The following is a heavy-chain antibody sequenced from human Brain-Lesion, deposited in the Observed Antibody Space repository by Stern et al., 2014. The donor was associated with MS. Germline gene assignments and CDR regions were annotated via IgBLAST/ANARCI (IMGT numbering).Heavy chain of an antibody. CDR3: ASGYRIFDY. CDR2: IHPSGSA. V-gene: IGHV4-61*02. CDR1: GGSISSGSDY. D-gene: IGHD5-18*01. Sequence: QLQLQESGPGLVKPSQTLSLTCTVSGGSISSGSDYWSWIRQPVGKRLEWIGRIHPSGSAFYTPSLKSRVTISTDTSMNQFSLELNSATAADTAIYYCASGYRIFDYWGQGILVTVSS. J-gene: IGHJ4*02.